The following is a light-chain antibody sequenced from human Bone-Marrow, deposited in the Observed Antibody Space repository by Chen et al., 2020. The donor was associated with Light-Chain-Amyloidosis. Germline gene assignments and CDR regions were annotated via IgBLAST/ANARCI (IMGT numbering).Light chain of an antibody. CDR2: DDS. V-gene: IGLV3-21*02. Sequence: SSVLTPPSSVSVAPGQTATIACGGNNIGSTSVHWYQQTPGQAPLLVVYDDSDRPSGIPERLAGANAGNTATLTISRVEAGEEADEYCQVWDRSSDRPVFGGGTKLTVL. J-gene: IGLJ3*02. CDR3: QVWDRSSDRPV. CDR1: NIGSTS.